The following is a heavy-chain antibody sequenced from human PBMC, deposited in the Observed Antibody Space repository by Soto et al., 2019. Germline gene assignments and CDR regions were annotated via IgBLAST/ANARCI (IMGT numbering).Heavy chain of an antibody. CDR3: ARVDVLPDYSNYFDY. D-gene: IGHD4-4*01. Sequence: GGSLRLSCAASGFTFSSYWMSWVRQAPGKGLEWVANIKQDGSEKYYVDSVKGRFTISRDNAKNSLYLQMNSLRAEDTAVYYCARVDVLPDYSNYFDYWGQGTLVTVSS. J-gene: IGHJ4*02. CDR1: GFTFSSYW. CDR2: IKQDGSEK. V-gene: IGHV3-7*01.